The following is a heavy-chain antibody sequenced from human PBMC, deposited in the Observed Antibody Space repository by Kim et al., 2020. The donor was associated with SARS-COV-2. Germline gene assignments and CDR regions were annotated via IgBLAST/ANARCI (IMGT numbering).Heavy chain of an antibody. CDR1: GYTFTSYA. CDR3: ARIWGGVILYYFDY. J-gene: IGHJ4*02. D-gene: IGHD3-16*02. V-gene: IGHV7-4-1*02. CDR2: INTNTGNQ. Sequence: ASVKVSCKASGYTFTSYAMNWVRQAPGQGLEWMGWINTNTGNQTYAQGFTGRFVFSLDTSVSTAYLQISSLKAEDTAVYYCARIWGGVILYYFDYWGQGTLVTVSS.